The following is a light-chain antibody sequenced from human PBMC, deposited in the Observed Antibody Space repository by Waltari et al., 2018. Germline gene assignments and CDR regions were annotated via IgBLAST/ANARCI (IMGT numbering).Light chain of an antibody. CDR1: QSLSSSY. J-gene: IGKJ2*01. V-gene: IGKV3-20*01. CDR2: GAC. Sequence: EIVLTQSPDTLSLSPGDRAALSCRASQSLSSSYLAWYQQKPCQAPRLLIYGACSRATGIPDRFSGSGSETDFTLTISRLEPEDFAVYYCQQYDSTPYTFGQGTKLEIK. CDR3: QQYDSTPYT.